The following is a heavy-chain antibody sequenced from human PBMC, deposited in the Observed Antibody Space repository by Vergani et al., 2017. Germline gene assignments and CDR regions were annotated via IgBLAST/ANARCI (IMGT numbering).Heavy chain of an antibody. CDR1: GYTFTGHY. Sequence: QVQLVQSGAEVKKPGALVKVSRKASGYTFTGHYMHWGRQAPGQGLEWMGWIKPNSGGTNYAQKFQGRVTMTRDPSIRTAYTEMGRLRSDDTAVYYCSKYSYGGNSGASYYDIDVWGQGTTVTVSS. D-gene: IGHD4-23*01. V-gene: IGHV1-2*02. CDR2: IKPNSGGT. J-gene: IGHJ6*02. CDR3: SKYSYGGNSGASYYDIDV.